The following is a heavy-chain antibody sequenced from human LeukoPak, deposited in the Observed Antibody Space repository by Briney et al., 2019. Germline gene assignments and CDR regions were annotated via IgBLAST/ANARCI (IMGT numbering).Heavy chain of an antibody. J-gene: IGHJ4*02. CDR3: ARDRRFLEWLFAY. CDR2: ISYEGSNQ. V-gene: IGHV3-30-3*01. CDR1: GFIFSSYA. D-gene: IGHD3-3*01. Sequence: GGSLSLSCAASGFIFSSYAMQWVRQARGGGRGWVAVISYEGSNQDYADSVKGRFTISRDNSKNTLYLQMNSLRAEDTAVYHCARDRRFLEWLFAYWGQGTLVTVSS.